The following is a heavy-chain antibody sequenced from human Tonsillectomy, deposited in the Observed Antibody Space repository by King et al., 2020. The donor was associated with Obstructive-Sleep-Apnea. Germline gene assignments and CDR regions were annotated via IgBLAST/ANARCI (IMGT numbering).Heavy chain of an antibody. J-gene: IGHJ4*02. Sequence: VQLQESGPGLVKPSETLSLICTVSDGSISSHYWSWIRQPPGKGLGWIGYIYYTGSTSYNPPLKNRVAMSGDTSKNQFSLKLTSVTAADTAVYYWARWGPQYCIGGSCYSYFDYWGQGTLVTVSS. CDR3: ARWGPQYCIGGSCYSYFDY. CDR2: IYYTGST. D-gene: IGHD2-15*01. CDR1: DGSISSHY. V-gene: IGHV4-59*08.